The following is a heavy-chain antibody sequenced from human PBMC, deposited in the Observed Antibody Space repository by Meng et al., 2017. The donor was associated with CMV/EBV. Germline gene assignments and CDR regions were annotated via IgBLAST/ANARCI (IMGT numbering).Heavy chain of an antibody. CDR1: GFTFSSYE. Sequence: GGSLRLSCAASGFTFSSYEMNWVGQAPGKGLEWVSYISSSGSTIYYADSVKGRFTISRDNAKNSLYLQMNSLRAEDTAVYYCARTRITIFGVVIIARYGMDVWGQGTTVTVSS. V-gene: IGHV3-48*03. CDR2: ISSSGSTI. J-gene: IGHJ6*02. D-gene: IGHD3-3*01. CDR3: ARTRITIFGVVIIARYGMDV.